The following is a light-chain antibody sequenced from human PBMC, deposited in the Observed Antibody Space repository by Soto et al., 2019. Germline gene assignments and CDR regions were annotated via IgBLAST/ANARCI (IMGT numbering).Light chain of an antibody. V-gene: IGKV1-12*01. CDR2: SAS. CDR3: QHTNTFPVT. Sequence: DIQMTQSPSSVSASVVDRVTITCRASQGISYWLAWYQQRPGKAPHLLIYSASSLQSGVPSRFSGSGSGTEFTLTISSLQPEDFATYYCQHTNTFPVTFGGGTKV. J-gene: IGKJ4*01. CDR1: QGISYW.